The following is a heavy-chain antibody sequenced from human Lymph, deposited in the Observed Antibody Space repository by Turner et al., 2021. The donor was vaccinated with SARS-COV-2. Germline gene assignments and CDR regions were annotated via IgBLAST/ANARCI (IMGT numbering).Heavy chain of an antibody. CDR1: GFIFSIYG. CDR2: IWSDRTNK. D-gene: IGHD5-12*01. CDR3: ARVKGYNGYDLRYYYGMDV. V-gene: IGHV3-33*01. J-gene: IGHJ6*02. Sequence: QVQLVESGGGVVQPGRALRLSCAASGFIFSIYGMHWVRRAPGKGLEWVAVIWSDRTNKYYADSVKGRFTISRDNSKNTLDLQMNSLRAEDTAVYYCARVKGYNGYDLRYYYGMDVWGQGTTVTFSS.